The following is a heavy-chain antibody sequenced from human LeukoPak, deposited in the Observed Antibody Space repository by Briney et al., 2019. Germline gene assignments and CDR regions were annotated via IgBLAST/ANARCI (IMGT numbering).Heavy chain of an antibody. CDR1: GFTFSSYS. J-gene: IGHJ4*02. D-gene: IGHD6-19*01. V-gene: IGHV3-7*03. CDR3: ARVPCEVCSGWYY. Sequence: PGGSLRLSCAASGFTFSSYSMNWVRQAPGKGLEWVANIKQDGSEEYYVDSVKGRFTISRDNAKNSLYLQMNSLRAEDTAVYYCARVPCEVCSGWYYWGQGTLVTVSS. CDR2: IKQDGSEE.